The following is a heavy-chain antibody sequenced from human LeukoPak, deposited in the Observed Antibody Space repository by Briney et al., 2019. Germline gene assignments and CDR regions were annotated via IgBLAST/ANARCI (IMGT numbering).Heavy chain of an antibody. CDR2: IYHSGST. CDR1: GGSISSGGYY. D-gene: IGHD2-2*01. V-gene: IGHV4-30-2*01. Sequence: SETLSLTCTVSGGSISSGGYYWSWIRQPPGKGLEWIGYIYHSGSTYYNPSLKSRVTISVDRSKNQFSLKLSSVTAADTAVYYCARSDVPAADRGAFDIWGQGTWVTVSS. CDR3: ARSDVPAADRGAFDI. J-gene: IGHJ3*02.